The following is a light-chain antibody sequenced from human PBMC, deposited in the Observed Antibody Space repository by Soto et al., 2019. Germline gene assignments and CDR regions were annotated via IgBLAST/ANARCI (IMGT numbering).Light chain of an antibody. V-gene: IGLV2-14*01. Sequence: QSALTQPASVSGSPGQSITISCTGTSSDVGGYNYVSWYQQHPGKAPKLMIYEVSNRPSGVSNRFSGSKSGNTASLTISGLQAADEADYYCSSYTGSSTLVVFGGETKLTVL. CDR1: SSDVGGYNY. CDR2: EVS. CDR3: SSYTGSSTLVV. J-gene: IGLJ2*01.